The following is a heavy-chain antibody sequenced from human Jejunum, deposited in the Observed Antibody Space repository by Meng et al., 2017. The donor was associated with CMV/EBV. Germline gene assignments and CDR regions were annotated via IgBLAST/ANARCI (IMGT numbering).Heavy chain of an antibody. CDR1: GYDFLGYD. V-gene: IGHV1-8*01. CDR2: MNPIRGNT. Sequence: CKASGYDFLGYDINWVRPASGQGLEWMGWMNPIRGNTVYAQKFRDRVTMTRDTTINTAYLEVSSLTSEDTAVYYCARGLRIVGTALAFWGQGSLVTVSS. CDR3: ARGLRIVGTALAF. J-gene: IGHJ4*02. D-gene: IGHD1-26*01.